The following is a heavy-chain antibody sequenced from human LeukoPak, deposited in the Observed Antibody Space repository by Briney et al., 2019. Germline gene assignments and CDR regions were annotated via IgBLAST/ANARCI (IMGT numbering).Heavy chain of an antibody. Sequence: GGSLRLSCAASGFTFSSCWMSWVRQAPGKGLEWVANIKQDGSEKYYADSVKGRFTISRDNAKNSLYLQMNSLRAEDTAVYYCAKDLYSNYGPADYWGQGNLVTVSS. CDR3: AKDLYSNYGPADY. CDR2: IKQDGSEK. V-gene: IGHV3-7*03. D-gene: IGHD4-11*01. J-gene: IGHJ4*02. CDR1: GFTFSSCW.